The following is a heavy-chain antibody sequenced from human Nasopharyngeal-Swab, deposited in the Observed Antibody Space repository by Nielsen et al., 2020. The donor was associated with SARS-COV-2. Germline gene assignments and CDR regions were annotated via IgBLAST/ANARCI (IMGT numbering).Heavy chain of an antibody. CDR3: VKHQGSSSDQ. J-gene: IGHJ4*02. Sequence: GGSLRLSCAASGLTFSSSWMHWVRQAPGKGLVWVSRINSDGSVTDYADSVKGRFTISRDNARNTLYLQMNSLRVEDKAVYYCVKHQGSSSDQWGQGTLVTVSS. CDR1: GLTFSSSW. V-gene: IGHV3-74*01. CDR2: INSDGSVT.